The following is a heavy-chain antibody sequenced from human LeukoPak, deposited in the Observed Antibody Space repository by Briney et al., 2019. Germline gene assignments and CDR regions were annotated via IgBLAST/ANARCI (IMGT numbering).Heavy chain of an antibody. D-gene: IGHD5-18*01. Sequence: SGTPSLTRTVSCGPLSRYYWRWIPPPPGKRLELIGYIYYSGSASYNPSLNSRVTMSLDTSKSQFPLKLSSVTAADTAVYYCARSDPGYSYGYFDYWGQGTLVTVSS. CDR3: ARSDPGYSYGYFDY. CDR2: IYYSGSA. CDR1: CGPLSRYY. V-gene: IGHV4-59*01. J-gene: IGHJ4*02.